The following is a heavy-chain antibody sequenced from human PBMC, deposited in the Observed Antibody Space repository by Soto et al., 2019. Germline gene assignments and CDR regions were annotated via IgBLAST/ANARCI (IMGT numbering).Heavy chain of an antibody. CDR3: THDSSGYRYYYYGMDV. V-gene: IGHV3-15*01. D-gene: IGHD3-22*01. Sequence: GGSLRLSCAASGFTFSNAWMSWVRQAPGKGLEWVGRIKSKTDGGTTDYAAPVKGRFTISRDDSKNTLYLQMNSLKTEDTAVYYCTHDSSGYRYYYYGMDVWGQGTTVTVSP. CDR1: GFTFSNAW. CDR2: IKSKTDGGTT. J-gene: IGHJ6*01.